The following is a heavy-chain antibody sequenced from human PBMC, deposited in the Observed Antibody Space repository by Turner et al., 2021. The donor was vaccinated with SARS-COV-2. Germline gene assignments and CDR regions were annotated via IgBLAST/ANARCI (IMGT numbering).Heavy chain of an antibody. CDR1: GGSISSSTYY. J-gene: IGHJ2*01. D-gene: IGHD3-22*01. V-gene: IGHV4-39*02. CDR2: IYYSGRT. CDR3: ATETITMIVVANWYFDL. Sequence: QLRLQESRPGLVKPSETLSRTCAVSGGSISSSTYYWGWIRQPPGKGLEWIVNIYYSGRTYYNPPLKSRVTIPVDTSKNQFALKLSSVTAADTAVYYCATETITMIVVANWYFDLWGRGTLVTVSS.